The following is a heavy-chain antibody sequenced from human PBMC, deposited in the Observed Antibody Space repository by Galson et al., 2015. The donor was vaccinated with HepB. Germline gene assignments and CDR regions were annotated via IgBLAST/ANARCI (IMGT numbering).Heavy chain of an antibody. J-gene: IGHJ6*02. CDR1: AYTFTNYV. CDR2: INAGNGNT. D-gene: IGHD3-3*01. V-gene: IGHV1-3*01. CDR3: ARDRRGDYDFWREPPSHCGMDV. Sequence: SVKVSCKASAYTFTNYVMHWVRQAPGQRLEWMGWINAGNGNTKYSQKFQGRVTITRDTSASTAYMELSSLRSEDTAVYYCARDRRGDYDFWREPPSHCGMDVWGQGTTVTVSS.